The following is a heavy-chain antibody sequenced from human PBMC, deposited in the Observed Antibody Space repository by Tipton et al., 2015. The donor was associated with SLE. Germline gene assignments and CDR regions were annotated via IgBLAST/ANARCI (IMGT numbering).Heavy chain of an antibody. CDR2: MSPNTGNT. J-gene: IGHJ4*02. Sequence: QVQLVQSGAEVKKPGASVKVSCKASGYTFTSYDINWVRQAAGQGLEWMGWMSPNTGNTGYAQKFRGRVSMTRNTSINTAFMELSSPTSEDTAVYYCARGRPYTEVRLRDYWGQGTLVTVSS. D-gene: IGHD3-10*01. V-gene: IGHV1-8*01. CDR3: ARGRPYTEVRLRDY. CDR1: GYTFTSYD.